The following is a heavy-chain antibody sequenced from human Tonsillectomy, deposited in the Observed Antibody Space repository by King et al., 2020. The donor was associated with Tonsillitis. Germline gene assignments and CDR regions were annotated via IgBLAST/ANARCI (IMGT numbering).Heavy chain of an antibody. CDR2: ISSSSSYT. Sequence: VQLVESGGGLVKPGGSLRLSCAASGFTFSDYYMSWIRQAPGKGLEWVSYISSSSSYTNYAESVKGRFTISRDNAQNALYLKMNSLRAEDTAVYYCARGLPNWGTSYWYFDLWGRGTLVAVSS. CDR1: GFTFSDYY. D-gene: IGHD7-27*01. V-gene: IGHV3-11*06. J-gene: IGHJ2*01. CDR3: ARGLPNWGTSYWYFDL.